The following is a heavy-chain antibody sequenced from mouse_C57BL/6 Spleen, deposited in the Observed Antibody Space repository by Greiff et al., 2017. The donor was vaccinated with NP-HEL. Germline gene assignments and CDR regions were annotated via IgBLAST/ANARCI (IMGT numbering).Heavy chain of an antibody. Sequence: VQLQQPGAELVMPGASVKLSCKASGYTFTSYWMHWVKQRPGQGLEWIGEIDPSDSYTNYNQKFKGKSTLTVDKSSSTAYMQLSSLTSEDSAVYYCAREIEDYSNYDAMDYWGQGTSVTVSS. D-gene: IGHD2-5*01. CDR1: GYTFTSYW. V-gene: IGHV1-69*01. J-gene: IGHJ4*01. CDR3: AREIEDYSNYDAMDY. CDR2: IDPSDSYT.